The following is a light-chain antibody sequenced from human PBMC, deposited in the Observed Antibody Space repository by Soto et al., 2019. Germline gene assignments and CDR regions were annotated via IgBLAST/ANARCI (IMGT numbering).Light chain of an antibody. CDR1: QGISSY. J-gene: IGKJ1*01. CDR2: AAS. V-gene: IGKV1-9*01. CDR3: EQLNNYPWT. Sequence: IQLTQSPSSLSASVEDRVTITCRASQGISSYLAWYQQKPGKDPKLLIHAASTLQSGVPSRFSGSGSGTDFTLTISSLQPEDFATYYCEQLNNYPWTFGQGTKVEIK.